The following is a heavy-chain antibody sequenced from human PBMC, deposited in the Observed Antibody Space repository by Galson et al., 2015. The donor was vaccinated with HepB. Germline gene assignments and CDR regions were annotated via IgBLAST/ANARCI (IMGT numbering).Heavy chain of an antibody. V-gene: IGHV3-23*01. CDR1: GFTSSSYA. D-gene: IGHD6-19*01. J-gene: IGHJ1*01. CDR3: ATRSGASGWYSYFQH. Sequence: SLRLSCAASGFTSSSYAIMWVRQAPGKGLEWVSGMSDNGDNTFYADSVKGRFTISRDISKNTVYLQMNSLRVEGTAVYYCATRSGASGWYSYFQHWGQGTLVTVSS. CDR2: MSDNGDNT.